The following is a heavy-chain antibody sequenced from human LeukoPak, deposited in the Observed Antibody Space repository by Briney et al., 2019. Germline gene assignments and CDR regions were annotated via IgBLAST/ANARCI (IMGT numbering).Heavy chain of an antibody. CDR3: ARHSAPHDYGDYRLDD. D-gene: IGHD4-17*01. CDR1: GGSISSYY. Sequence: SETLSLTCTVSGGSISSYYWSWIRQPPGKGLEWIGYIYYSGSTNYNPSLKSRVTISVDTSKNQFSLKLSSVTAADTAVYYCARHSAPHDYGDYRLDDWGQGTLVTVSS. CDR2: IYYSGST. V-gene: IGHV4-59*08. J-gene: IGHJ4*02.